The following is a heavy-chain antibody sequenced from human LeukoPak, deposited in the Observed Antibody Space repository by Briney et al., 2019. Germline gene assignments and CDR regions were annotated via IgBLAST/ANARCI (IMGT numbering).Heavy chain of an antibody. CDR3: AKQLGYCSDGSCYFPY. CDR1: GFTFSSSA. D-gene: IGHD2-15*01. J-gene: IGHJ4*03. Sequence: GGSLRLSCAASGFTFSSSAMSWVRQAPGRGLEWVSPITNNGGYTYYADSVQGRFTISRDNSKSTLCLQMNSLRAEDTAVYYCAKQLGYCSDGSCYFPYWGQGTLVTVSS. CDR2: ITNNGGYT. V-gene: IGHV3-23*01.